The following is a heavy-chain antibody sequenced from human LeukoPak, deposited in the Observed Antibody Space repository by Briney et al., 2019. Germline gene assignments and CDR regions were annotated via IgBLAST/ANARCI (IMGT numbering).Heavy chain of an antibody. V-gene: IGHV4-59*01. J-gene: IGHJ6*03. D-gene: IGHD2-15*01. Sequence: SETLSLTCTVSGCSISSYYWSWIRQPPGKGLEWIGYIYYSGSTNYNPSLKSRVTISVDTSKNQFSLKLSSVTAADTAVYYCARSVEGYCSGGSCYSYYYYMDVWGKGTTVTVSS. CDR1: GCSISSYY. CDR2: IYYSGST. CDR3: ARSVEGYCSGGSCYSYYYYMDV.